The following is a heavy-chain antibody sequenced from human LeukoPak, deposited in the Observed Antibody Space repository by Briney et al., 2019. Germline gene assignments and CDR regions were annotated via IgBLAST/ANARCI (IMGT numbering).Heavy chain of an antibody. V-gene: IGHV3-30*18. CDR3: AKDIVVVPAATYYYYGMDV. Sequence: PGGSLRLSCAASGFTFSSYGMHWVRQAPGKGLEWVAVISYDGSNKYYADSVKGRFTISRDNSKNTLYLQMNSLRAVDTAVYYCAKDIVVVPAATYYYYGMDVWGQGTTVTVSS. J-gene: IGHJ6*02. CDR1: GFTFSSYG. D-gene: IGHD2-2*01. CDR2: ISYDGSNK.